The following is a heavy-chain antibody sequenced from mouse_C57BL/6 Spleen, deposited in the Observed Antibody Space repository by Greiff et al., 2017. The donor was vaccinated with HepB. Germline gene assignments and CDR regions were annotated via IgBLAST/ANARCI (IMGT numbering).Heavy chain of an antibody. CDR1: GYTFTDYE. CDR3: TREGDYPY. D-gene: IGHD2-4*01. CDR2: IDPETGGT. Sequence: QVQLQQSGAELVRPGASVTLSCKASGYTFTDYEMHWVKQTPVHGLEWIGAIDPETGGTAYNQKFKGKAILTADKSSSTAYMELRSLTSEDSAVYYCTREGDYPYWGQGTLVTVSA. J-gene: IGHJ3*01. V-gene: IGHV1-15*01.